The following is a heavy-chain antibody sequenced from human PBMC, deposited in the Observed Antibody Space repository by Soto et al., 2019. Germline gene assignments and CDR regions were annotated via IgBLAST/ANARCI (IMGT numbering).Heavy chain of an antibody. D-gene: IGHD1-1*01. CDR3: ARGWRFDP. CDR2: INHSGTT. CDR1: GGSFTAYQ. Sequence: ESLSLTCGVYGGSFTAYQWNWIRQSPGQGLEWIGEINHSGTTKYNPSLASRINLSVDTSKKQFSLKMFSVTAADTAIYYCARGWRFDPWGQGTQVTVSS. V-gene: IGHV4-34*01. J-gene: IGHJ5*02.